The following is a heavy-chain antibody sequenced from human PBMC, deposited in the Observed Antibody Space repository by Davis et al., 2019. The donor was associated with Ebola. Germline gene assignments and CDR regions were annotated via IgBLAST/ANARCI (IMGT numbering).Heavy chain of an antibody. D-gene: IGHD6-13*01. CDR3: ARGLFQQLGSSDFDY. J-gene: IGHJ4*02. V-gene: IGHV3-21*01. CDR2: ISSSSSYI. CDR1: GFTFSSYS. Sequence: GESLKISCAASGFTFSSYSMNWVRQAPGKGLEWVSSISSSSSYIYYADSVKGRFTISRDNAKNSLYLQMNSLRAEDTAVYYCARGLFQQLGSSDFDYWGQGTLVTVSS.